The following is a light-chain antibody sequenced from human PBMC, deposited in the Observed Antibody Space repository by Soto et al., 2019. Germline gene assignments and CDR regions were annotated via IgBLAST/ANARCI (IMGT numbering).Light chain of an antibody. CDR2: AAS. CDR1: QSVSTN. J-gene: IGKJ4*01. Sequence: EIVMTQSPATLSVSPGERATLSCRASQSVSTNLAWYQQKPGQAPRLLIYAASVRATGIPARFSGSGSGTDFTLTISRLQSEAFAVYYCQQYDERPPTLSFGGGTKVVIK. V-gene: IGKV3-15*01. CDR3: QQYDERPPTLS.